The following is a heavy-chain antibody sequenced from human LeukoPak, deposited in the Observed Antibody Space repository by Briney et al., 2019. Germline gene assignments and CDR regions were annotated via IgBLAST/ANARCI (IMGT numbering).Heavy chain of an antibody. CDR2: IIPIFGTA. J-gene: IGHJ4*02. D-gene: IGHD3-22*01. CDR3: ARDSSGYSRHFDY. Sequence: GASVKVSCKASGGTFSSYAISWVRQAPGQGLEWMGRIIPIFGTANYAQRFQGRVTITTDESTSTAYMELSSLRSEDTAVYYCARDSSGYSRHFDYWGQGTLVTVSS. CDR1: GGTFSSYA. V-gene: IGHV1-69*05.